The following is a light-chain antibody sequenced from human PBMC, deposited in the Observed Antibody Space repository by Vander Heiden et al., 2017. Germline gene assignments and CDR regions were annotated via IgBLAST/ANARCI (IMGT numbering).Light chain of an antibody. CDR3: QAWDSSTVI. J-gene: IGLJ2*01. V-gene: IGLV3-1*01. Sequence: SYELTQPPSVSVSTGQTARITCPGDKLGDKYACWYQQKPGQSPVLVIFQDNKRPAVIPERFSGSNSGNTATLTISGTQAMDEADYYCQAWDSSTVIFGGGTKLTVL. CDR1: KLGDKY. CDR2: QDN.